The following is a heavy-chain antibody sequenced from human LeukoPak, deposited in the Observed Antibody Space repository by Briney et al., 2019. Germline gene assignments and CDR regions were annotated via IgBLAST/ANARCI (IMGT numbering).Heavy chain of an antibody. V-gene: IGHV3-7*01. CDR2: IKQDGSEK. Sequence: GGSLRFSCAASGFTFSSYWMSWVRQAPGKGLEWVANIKQDGSEKYYVDSVKGRFTISRDNAKNSLYLQMNSLRAEDTAVYYCARKGEVGATDFDYWGQGTLVTVSS. D-gene: IGHD1-26*01. CDR1: GFTFSSYW. J-gene: IGHJ4*02. CDR3: ARKGEVGATDFDY.